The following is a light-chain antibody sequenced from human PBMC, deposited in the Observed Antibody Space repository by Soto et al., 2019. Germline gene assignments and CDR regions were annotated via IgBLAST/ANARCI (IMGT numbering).Light chain of an antibody. V-gene: IGKV3-15*01. Sequence: VMTQSPATLSVSPGERATLSCRASESVSSNLAWYQQRPGQAPRLLIYGASTRATDTPVRFRGSGSGTEFTLTISSLQSEDVAFYSCQQYFSLPLTFGGGTRVEI. CDR1: ESVSSN. CDR3: QQYFSLPLT. CDR2: GAS. J-gene: IGKJ4*01.